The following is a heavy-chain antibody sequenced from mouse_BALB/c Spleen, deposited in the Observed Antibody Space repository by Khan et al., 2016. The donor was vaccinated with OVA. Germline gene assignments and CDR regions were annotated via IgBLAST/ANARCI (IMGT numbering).Heavy chain of an antibody. V-gene: IGHV14-3*02. CDR3: ARDYWDVFAY. Sequence: VQLQQSGAELVKPGASVKLSCTASGFNIKDTYMHWVKQRTEQGQKWIGRLEPAHGNTKYDPKFQGQATITADTSSNTAYLRISSLTSEDTTVYYCARDYWDVFAYWGQGTLVTVSA. CDR1: GFNIKDTY. J-gene: IGHJ3*01. CDR2: LEPAHGNT. D-gene: IGHD4-1*01.